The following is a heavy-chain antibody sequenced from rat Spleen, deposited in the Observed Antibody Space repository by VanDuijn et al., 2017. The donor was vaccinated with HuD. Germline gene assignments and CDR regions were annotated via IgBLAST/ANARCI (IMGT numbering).Heavy chain of an antibody. CDR3: ARRYDFDY. J-gene: IGHJ2*01. CDR1: GFTFNNYW. V-gene: IGHV5-31*01. Sequence: EVQLVESGGGLVQPGRSLKLSCVASGFTFNNYWMSWIRQAPGKGLEWVASITNTGVNAYYPDSVKGRFTISRENAKSTLYLQMNGLKSEDSATYYCARRYDFDYWGQGVMVTVSS. CDR2: ITNTGVNA. D-gene: IGHD1-7*01.